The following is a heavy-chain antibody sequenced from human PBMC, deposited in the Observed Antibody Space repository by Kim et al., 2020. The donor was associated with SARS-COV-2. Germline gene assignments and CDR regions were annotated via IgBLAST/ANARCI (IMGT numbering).Heavy chain of an antibody. V-gene: IGHV4-38-2*02. D-gene: IGHD3-22*01. CDR1: GYSISSGYY. Sequence: SETLSLTCTVSGYSISSGYYWGWIRQPPGKGLEWIGSIYHSGSTYYNPSLKSRVTISVDTSKNQFSLKLSSVTAADTAVYYCARDPYYDSSGYYPHDIWG. J-gene: IGHJ3*02. CDR3: ARDPYYDSSGYYPHDI. CDR2: IYHSGST.